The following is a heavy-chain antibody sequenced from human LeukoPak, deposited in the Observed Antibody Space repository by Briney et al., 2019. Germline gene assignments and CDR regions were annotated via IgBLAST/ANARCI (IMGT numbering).Heavy chain of an antibody. CDR2: IKQDGSEK. CDR3: ARGGSSSMYNWFDP. Sequence: PGGSLRLSCAASGFTFSSYWMSWVRQAPGKGLEWVANIKQDGSEKYYVDSVKGRFTISRDNAKNSLYLQMNSLRAEDTAVYYCARGGSSSMYNWFDPWGQGTLVTVSS. J-gene: IGHJ5*02. D-gene: IGHD6-13*01. V-gene: IGHV3-7*03. CDR1: GFTFSSYW.